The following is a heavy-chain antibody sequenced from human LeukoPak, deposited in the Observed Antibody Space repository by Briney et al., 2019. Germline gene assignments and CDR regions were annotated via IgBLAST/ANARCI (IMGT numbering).Heavy chain of an antibody. CDR2: INQEGSEK. CDR3: ARVRDWGALDY. D-gene: IGHD3-16*01. V-gene: IGHV3-7*03. CDR1: GFTFSSYW. J-gene: IGHJ4*02. Sequence: PGGALRVSCAASGFTFSSYWMSWVGQARGKGVEWGGNINQEGSEKYYVDSVKSRFTISRVNAKSSLHLEMDSLRAEDTAVYYCARVRDWGALDYWGQGTLVTVSS.